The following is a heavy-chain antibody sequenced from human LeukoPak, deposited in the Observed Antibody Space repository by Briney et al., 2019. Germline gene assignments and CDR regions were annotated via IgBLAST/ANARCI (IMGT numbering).Heavy chain of an antibody. D-gene: IGHD6-13*01. Sequence: SSETLSLTCAVYGGSFSGYYWSRIRQPPGKGLEWLGEINHSGSTNYNPSLKSRVTISVDTSKNQFSLKLSSVTAADTAVYYCARGRGGSGAAAGTRWFDPWGQGTLVTVSS. CDR1: GGSFSGYY. V-gene: IGHV4-34*01. J-gene: IGHJ5*02. CDR3: ARGRGGSGAAAGTRWFDP. CDR2: INHSGST.